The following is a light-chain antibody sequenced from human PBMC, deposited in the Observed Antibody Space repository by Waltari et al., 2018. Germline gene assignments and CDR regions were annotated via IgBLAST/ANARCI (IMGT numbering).Light chain of an antibody. CDR3: CSYAGSSTSHVV. CDR1: SSDVGSYNL. CDR2: EGS. Sequence: QSALTQPASVSGSPGQSITIPCPGTSSDVGSYNLVSWYQQHPGKAPKLMIYEGSKRPSGVSNRFSGSKSGNTASLTISGLQAEDEADYYCCSYAGSSTSHVVFGGGTKLTVL. V-gene: IGLV2-23*01. J-gene: IGLJ2*01.